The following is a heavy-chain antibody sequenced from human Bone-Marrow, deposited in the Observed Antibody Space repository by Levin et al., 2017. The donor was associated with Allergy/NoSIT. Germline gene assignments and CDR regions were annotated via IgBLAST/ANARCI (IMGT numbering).Heavy chain of an antibody. D-gene: IGHD2-2*02. J-gene: IGHJ4*02. Sequence: SQTLSLTCAVYGGSFSGYYWSWIRQPPGKGLEWIGEINHSGSTNYNPSLKSRVTISVDTSKNQFSLKLSSVTAADTAVYYCARAKGVVVPAAIPYYFDYWGQGTLVTVSS. CDR1: GGSFSGYY. V-gene: IGHV4-34*01. CDR3: ARAKGVVVPAAIPYYFDY. CDR2: INHSGST.